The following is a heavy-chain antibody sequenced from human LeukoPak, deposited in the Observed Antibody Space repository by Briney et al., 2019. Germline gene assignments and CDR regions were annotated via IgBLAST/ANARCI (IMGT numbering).Heavy chain of an antibody. CDR1: GFTFSSYV. Sequence: GGSLRLSCAASGFTFSSYVMSWVRQAPGKGLEWVSAISGSGGSTYYADSVKGRFTISRDNSKNTLYLQMNSLRAEDTAVYYCAKARYNWNDVADYWGQGTLVTVSS. J-gene: IGHJ4*02. CDR2: ISGSGGST. D-gene: IGHD1-1*01. V-gene: IGHV3-23*01. CDR3: AKARYNWNDVADY.